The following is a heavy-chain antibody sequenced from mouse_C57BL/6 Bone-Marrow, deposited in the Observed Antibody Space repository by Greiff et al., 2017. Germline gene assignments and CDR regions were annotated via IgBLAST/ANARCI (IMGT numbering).Heavy chain of an antibody. J-gene: IGHJ1*03. D-gene: IGHD1-1*01. CDR2: IYPGDGDT. CDR1: GYAFSSSW. V-gene: IGHV1-82*01. CDR3: ARVDYYGSSYDWYFDV. Sequence: QVQLQQSGPELVKPGASVKISCKASGYAFSSSWMNWVKQRPGKGLEWIGRIYPGDGDTNYNGKFKGKATLTADKSSSTAYMQLSSLTSEDSAVYFCARVDYYGSSYDWYFDVWGTGTTVTVSS.